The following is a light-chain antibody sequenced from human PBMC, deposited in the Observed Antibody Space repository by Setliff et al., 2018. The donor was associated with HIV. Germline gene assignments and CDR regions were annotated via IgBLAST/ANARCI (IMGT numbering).Light chain of an antibody. V-gene: IGLV2-14*01. CDR3: SSYTSTVTYV. CDR2: EVS. CDR1: SNDVGGYNY. Sequence: QSALAQPASVSASPGQSITISCTGTSNDVGGYNYVSWYQQHPDKAPKVIIYEVSTRPSGISNRFSGSKSGNTASLTISGLQPEDEADYYCSSYTSTVTYVFGSGTKVTGL. J-gene: IGLJ1*01.